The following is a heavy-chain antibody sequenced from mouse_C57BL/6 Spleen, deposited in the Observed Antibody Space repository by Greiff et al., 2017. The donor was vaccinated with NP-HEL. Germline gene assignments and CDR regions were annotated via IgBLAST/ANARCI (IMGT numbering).Heavy chain of an antibody. V-gene: IGHV14-3*01. CDR3: ARSDYYGSSYVLFAY. CDR2: IDPANGNT. D-gene: IGHD1-1*01. CDR1: GFNIKNTY. Sequence: VQLKESVAELVRPGASVKLSCTASGFNIKNTYMHWVKQRPEQGLEWIGRIDPANGNTKYAPKFQGKATITADTSSNTAYLQLSSLTSEDTAIYYCARSDYYGSSYVLFAYWGQGTLVTVSA. J-gene: IGHJ3*01.